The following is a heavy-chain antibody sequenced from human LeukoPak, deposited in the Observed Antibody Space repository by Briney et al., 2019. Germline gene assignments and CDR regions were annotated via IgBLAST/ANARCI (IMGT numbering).Heavy chain of an antibody. V-gene: IGHV3-11*04. CDR3: ARVGEAAAGFDY. J-gene: IGHJ4*02. CDR1: GFTVSSNY. Sequence: GGSLRLSCAASGFTVSSNYMSWVRQAPGKGLEWVSYISSSGSTIYYADSVKGRFTISRDNAKNSLYLQMNSLRAEDTAVYYCARVGEAAAGFDYWGQGTLVTVSS. CDR2: ISSSGSTI. D-gene: IGHD6-13*01.